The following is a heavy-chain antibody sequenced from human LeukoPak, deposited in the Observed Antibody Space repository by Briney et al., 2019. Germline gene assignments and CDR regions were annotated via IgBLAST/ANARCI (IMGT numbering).Heavy chain of an antibody. Sequence: GGSLRLSCAASGFTFSSYAMSWVRQAPGKGLEWVSAISGSGDSTYYADSVKGRFTISRDNSKNTLYLQMNSLRAEDTAVYYCAKDRAAGMLRDAFDIWGQGTMVTVSS. J-gene: IGHJ3*02. V-gene: IGHV3-23*01. CDR2: ISGSGDST. CDR3: AKDRAAGMLRDAFDI. CDR1: GFTFSSYA. D-gene: IGHD6-13*01.